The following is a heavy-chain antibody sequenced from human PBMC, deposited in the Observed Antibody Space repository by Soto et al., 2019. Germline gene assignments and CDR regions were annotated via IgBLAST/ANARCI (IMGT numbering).Heavy chain of an antibody. D-gene: IGHD2-2*01. V-gene: IGHV3-23*01. CDR1: GFTFSNYW. Sequence: GGSLRLSCAASGFTFSNYWMHWVRQAPGKGLEWVSVISGSATTTFYADSVKGRLTISRDNSKSTLYLQMNSLRGEDTAVYYCAKTDIVVVPAAGAFDFWGRGTLVTVSS. CDR2: ISGSATTT. J-gene: IGHJ4*02. CDR3: AKTDIVVVPAAGAFDF.